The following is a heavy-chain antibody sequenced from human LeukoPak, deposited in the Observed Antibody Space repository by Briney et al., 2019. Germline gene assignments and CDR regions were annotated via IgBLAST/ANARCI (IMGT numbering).Heavy chain of an antibody. CDR1: GFTFSSYA. J-gene: IGHJ4*02. CDR3: ARGAMVRDRIDY. D-gene: IGHD5-18*01. V-gene: IGHV3-30-3*01. Sequence: GRSLRLSCAASGFTFSSYAMHWVRQAPGKGLEWVAVISYDGSNKYYADSVKGRFTISRDNSKNTLYLQMNSLRAEDTAVYYCARGAMVRDRIDYWGQGTLVTVSS. CDR2: ISYDGSNK.